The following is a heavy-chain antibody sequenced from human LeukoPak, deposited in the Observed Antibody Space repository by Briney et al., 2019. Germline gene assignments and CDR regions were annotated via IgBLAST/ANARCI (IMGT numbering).Heavy chain of an antibody. CDR3: ANSTVYCTNGVCSYYFDY. D-gene: IGHD2-8*01. CDR2: ISGSGGST. Sequence: GGSLRLSCAASGFTFSSYAMSWVRQAPGKGLEWVSAISGSGGSTYYADSVKGRFTISRDNSKNTLYLQMNSLRAEDTAVYYCANSTVYCTNGVCSYYFDYWGQGTLVTVSS. CDR1: GFTFSSYA. V-gene: IGHV3-23*01. J-gene: IGHJ4*02.